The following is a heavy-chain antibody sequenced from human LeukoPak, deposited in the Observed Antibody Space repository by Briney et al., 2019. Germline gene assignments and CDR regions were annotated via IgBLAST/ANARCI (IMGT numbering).Heavy chain of an antibody. J-gene: IGHJ4*02. D-gene: IGHD3-22*01. Sequence: SETLSLTRTVSGGPISSYYWSWIRQPPGKGLEWIGYIYYSGSTNYNPSLKSRVTISVDTSKNQFSLKLSSVTAADTAVYYCARAVNYYDNSGYFDHWGQGTLVTLSS. CDR3: ARAVNYYDNSGYFDH. V-gene: IGHV4-59*08. CDR2: IYYSGST. CDR1: GGPISSYY.